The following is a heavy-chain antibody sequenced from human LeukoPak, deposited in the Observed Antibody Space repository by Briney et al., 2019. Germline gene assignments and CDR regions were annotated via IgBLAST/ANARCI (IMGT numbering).Heavy chain of an antibody. CDR2: IWYDGSNK. D-gene: IGHD3-22*01. CDR1: GFTFSSYG. V-gene: IGHV3-33*01. CDR3: ARDAPYYYDSSGYYSPRPPDY. Sequence: GRSLRLSCAASGFTFSSYGMHWVRQAPGKGLEWVAVIWYDGSNKYYADSVKGRFTISRDNSKNTLYLQMNSLRAEDTAVYYCARDAPYYYDSSGYYSPRPPDYWGQGTLVTVSS. J-gene: IGHJ4*02.